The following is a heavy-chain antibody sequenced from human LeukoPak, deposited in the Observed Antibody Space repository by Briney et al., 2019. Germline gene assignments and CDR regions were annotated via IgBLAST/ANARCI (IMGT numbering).Heavy chain of an antibody. Sequence: ASVKVSCKASGGTFSSYAISWVRQAPGQGLEWMGGIIPIFGTANYAQKFQGRVTITADESTSTAYMELSSLRSEDTAVYYCARSFDYGDPLDYWGQGTLVTVSS. CDR3: ARSFDYGDPLDY. CDR1: GGTFSSYA. J-gene: IGHJ4*02. V-gene: IGHV1-69*13. D-gene: IGHD4-17*01. CDR2: IIPIFGTA.